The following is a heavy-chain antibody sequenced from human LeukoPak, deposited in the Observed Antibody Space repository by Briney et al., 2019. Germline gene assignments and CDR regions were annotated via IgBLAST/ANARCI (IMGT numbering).Heavy chain of an antibody. V-gene: IGHV3-33*01. CDR3: ARGRDGYNWIDY. J-gene: IGHJ4*02. CDR2: IWYDGTNK. D-gene: IGHD5-24*01. CDR1: GFTFSSCG. Sequence: GRSLRLSCAASGFTFSSCGMHWVRQAPGKGLEWVAVIWYDGTNKYYADSVKGRFTISRDNSKNTLYLQMNSLRAEDTAVYYCARGRDGYNWIDYWAREPWSPSPQ.